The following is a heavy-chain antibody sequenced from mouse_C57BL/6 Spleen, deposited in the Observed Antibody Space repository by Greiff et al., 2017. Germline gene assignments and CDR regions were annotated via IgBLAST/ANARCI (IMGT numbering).Heavy chain of an antibody. J-gene: IGHJ2*01. CDR1: GFSLTSYG. CDR2: IWSGGST. D-gene: IGHD2-5*01. Sequence: VQLQQSGPGLVQPSQSLSITCTVSGFSLTSYGVHWVRQSPGKGLEWLGVIWSGGSTDYNAAFISRLSISKDNSKSQVFFKMNSLQADDTAIYYCARNRGGYSNYFDYWGQSTTLTVSS. CDR3: ARNRGGYSNYFDY. V-gene: IGHV2-2*01.